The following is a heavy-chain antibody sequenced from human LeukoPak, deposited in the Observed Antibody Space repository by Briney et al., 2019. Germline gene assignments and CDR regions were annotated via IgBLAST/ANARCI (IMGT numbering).Heavy chain of an antibody. J-gene: IGHJ6*02. CDR2: INSDESST. CDR1: GFTFSNYW. V-gene: IGHV3-74*01. CDR3: ARDYGRSRDYGMDV. D-gene: IGHD3-10*01. Sequence: GGSLRLSCAASGFTFSNYWMHWVRQAPGKGLVWVSRINSDESSTTYADSVKGRFTISRDNDKNTLYLQMNSLRAEDTAVYYCARDYGRSRDYGMDVWGQGTTVTVSS.